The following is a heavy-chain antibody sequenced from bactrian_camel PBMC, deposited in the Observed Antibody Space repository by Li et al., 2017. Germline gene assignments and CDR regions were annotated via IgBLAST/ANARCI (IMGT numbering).Heavy chain of an antibody. J-gene: IGHJ4*01. Sequence: VQLVESGGGSVQTGGSLRLSCVASGTTFSRACVGWFRQAPGKGLEWVATIDANGVTTYYPPRLEGRFTISRDNAKNTLYLQLNDLKTEDTAMYYCAKVSLGRCYSGPECLENITPPRAGQGTQVTVS. D-gene: IGHD3*01. CDR2: IDANGVTT. V-gene: IGHV3S1*01. CDR1: GTTFSRAC.